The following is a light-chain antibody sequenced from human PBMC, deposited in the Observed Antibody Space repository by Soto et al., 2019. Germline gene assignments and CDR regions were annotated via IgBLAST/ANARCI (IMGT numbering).Light chain of an antibody. J-gene: IGLJ2*01. Sequence: QSALTQPASASGSPGQSVTISCTGTSSDVGGYNYVSWYQHHPGKAPKLMIYEVDNRPSGVPNRFSGSKSGNTASLTISGLQAEDEADYYCHSYAGSTNDVFGAGTKLTVL. CDR1: SSDVGGYNY. V-gene: IGLV2-14*01. CDR3: HSYAGSTNDV. CDR2: EVD.